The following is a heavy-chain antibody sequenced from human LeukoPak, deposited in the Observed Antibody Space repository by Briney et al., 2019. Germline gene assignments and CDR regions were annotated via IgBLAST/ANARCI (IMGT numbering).Heavy chain of an antibody. J-gene: IGHJ5*02. D-gene: IGHD1-26*01. CDR1: GGTFSSYA. CDR2: IIPILGIA. V-gene: IGHV1-69*04. CDR3: AREESGSP. Sequence: EAAVKVSCKASGGTFSSYAISWVRHPPAQGLAWMGRIIPILGIANYAQKFQGRVTITADKSTSKAYVELSSLRSEDTAVYYCAREESGSPWGQGSLVTVSS.